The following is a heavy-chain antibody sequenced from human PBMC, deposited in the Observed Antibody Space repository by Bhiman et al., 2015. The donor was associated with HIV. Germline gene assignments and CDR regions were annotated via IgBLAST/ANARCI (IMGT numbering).Heavy chain of an antibody. D-gene: IGHD6-13*01. J-gene: IGHJ4*02. CDR2: ISGSSSYI. Sequence: EVQLVESGGGLVKPGGSLRLSCAVSGFTFSTYSMIWVRQAPGKGLEWVSSISGSSSYIYYADSVKGRFTISRDNSKNTLYLQMNSLRAEDTAVYYCASIGAAPGFDYWGQGTLVTVSS. V-gene: IGHV3-21*01. CDR3: ASIGAAPGFDY. CDR1: GFTFSTYS.